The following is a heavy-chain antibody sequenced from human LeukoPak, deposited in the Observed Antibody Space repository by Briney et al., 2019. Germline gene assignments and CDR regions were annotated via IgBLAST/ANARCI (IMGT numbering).Heavy chain of an antibody. V-gene: IGHV4-34*01. CDR3: AGVRPQWLVRLGY. Sequence: PSETLSLTCAVYGGSFSGYYWSWIRQPPGKGLEWIGEINHSGSTNYNPSLKSRVTISVDTSKNQFSLKLSSVTAADTAVYYCAGVRPQWLVRLGYWGQGTLVTVSS. D-gene: IGHD6-19*01. CDR2: INHSGST. CDR1: GGSFSGYY. J-gene: IGHJ4*02.